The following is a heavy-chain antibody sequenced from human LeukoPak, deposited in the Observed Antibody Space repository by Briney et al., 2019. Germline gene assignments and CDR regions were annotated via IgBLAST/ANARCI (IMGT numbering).Heavy chain of an antibody. CDR1: GGSISSGDYY. CDR3: AGAGRDIVVVPAAIGRSGRNNWFDP. J-gene: IGHJ5*02. D-gene: IGHD2-2*02. CDR2: INHSGST. V-gene: IGHV4-39*07. Sequence: SETLSLTCTVSGGSISSGDYYWSWIRQPPGKGLEWIGEINHSGSTNYNPSLKSRVTISVDTSKNQFSLKLSSVTAADTAVYYCAGAGRDIVVVPAAIGRSGRNNWFDPWGQGTLVTVSS.